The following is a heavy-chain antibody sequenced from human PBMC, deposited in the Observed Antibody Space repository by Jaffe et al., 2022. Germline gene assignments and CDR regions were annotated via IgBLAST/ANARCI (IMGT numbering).Heavy chain of an antibody. CDR2: ISGSGGST. J-gene: IGHJ4*02. Sequence: EVQLLESGGGLVQPGGSLRLSCAASGFTFSSYAMSWVRQAPGKGLEWVSAISGSGGSTYYADSVKGRFTISRDNSKNTLYLQMNSLRAEDTAVYYCAKGMEGYCTGGVCPIDYWGQGTLVTVSS. CDR1: GFTFSSYA. D-gene: IGHD2-8*02. CDR3: AKGMEGYCTGGVCPIDY. V-gene: IGHV3-23*01.